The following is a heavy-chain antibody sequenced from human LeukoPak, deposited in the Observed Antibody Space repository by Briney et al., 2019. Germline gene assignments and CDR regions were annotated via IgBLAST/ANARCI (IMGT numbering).Heavy chain of an antibody. CDR2: ISSSSSYI. D-gene: IGHD6-6*01. J-gene: IGHJ5*02. V-gene: IGHV3-21*01. Sequence: GGSLRLSCAASGFTFSSYSMNWVRQAPGKGLEWVSSISSSSSYIYYADSVKGRFTISRDNAKNSLYLQMNSLRAEDTAVYYCATSYSTSSRWFDPWGQGTLVTVSS. CDR1: GFTFSSYS. CDR3: ATSYSTSSRWFDP.